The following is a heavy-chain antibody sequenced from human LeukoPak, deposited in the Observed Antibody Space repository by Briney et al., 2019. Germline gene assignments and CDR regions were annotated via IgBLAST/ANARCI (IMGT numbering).Heavy chain of an antibody. D-gene: IGHD3-9*01. CDR1: GDSSTTYG. V-gene: IGHV1-18*01. CDR2: TYNTYT. Sequence: ASVKVSCKTSGDSSTTYGLSWVRQAPGQGLEWMGWTYNTYTHYAETFRDRLTMTTDTSTSTSYLELRSLRSDDTAVYYCARALAQGGSFDLYYFDSWGQGSLVTVSS. CDR3: ARALAQGGSFDLYYFDS. J-gene: IGHJ4*02.